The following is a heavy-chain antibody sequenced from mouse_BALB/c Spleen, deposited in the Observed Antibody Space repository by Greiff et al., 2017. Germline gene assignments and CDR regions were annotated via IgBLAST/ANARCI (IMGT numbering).Heavy chain of an antibody. J-gene: IGHJ4*01. V-gene: IGHV1-67*01. Sequence: VQLKESGPELVRPGVSVKISCKGSGYTFTDYAMHWVKQSHAKSLEWIGVISTYSGNTNYNQKFKGKATMTVDKSSSTAYMELARLTSEDSAIYYCARSGSSYDAMDYWGQGTSVTVSS. CDR1: GYTFTDYA. CDR3: ARSGSSYDAMDY. D-gene: IGHD1-1*01. CDR2: ISTYSGNT.